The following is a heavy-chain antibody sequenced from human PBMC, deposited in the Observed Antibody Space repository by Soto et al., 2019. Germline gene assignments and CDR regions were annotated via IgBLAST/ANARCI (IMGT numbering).Heavy chain of an antibody. CDR1: GGSISNYY. Sequence: SETLCLTCTVSGGSISNYYWSWIRQPPGKGLEWIAYIYYSGSTNYNPSLKSRVTISADTSKNQFSLKLSSVTAADTAVYYCARGGRYSSSWSRGDAFDIWGQGTMVT. V-gene: IGHV4-59*12. CDR2: IYYSGST. D-gene: IGHD6-13*01. CDR3: ARGGRYSSSWSRGDAFDI. J-gene: IGHJ3*02.